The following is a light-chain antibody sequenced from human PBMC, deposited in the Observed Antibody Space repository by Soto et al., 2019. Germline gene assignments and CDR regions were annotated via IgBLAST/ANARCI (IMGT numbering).Light chain of an antibody. V-gene: IGLV2-14*03. CDR1: SSDVGGYNY. CDR2: DVS. CDR3: SSYTSSSTYVV. Sequence: QSVLTQPASVSGSPGQSITISCTGTSSDVGGYNYVSWYQHHPGKAPKLMIYDVSNWPSGVSNRFSGSKSGNTASLTISGLQAEDEADYYCSSYTSSSTYVVFGGGTKVTVL. J-gene: IGLJ2*01.